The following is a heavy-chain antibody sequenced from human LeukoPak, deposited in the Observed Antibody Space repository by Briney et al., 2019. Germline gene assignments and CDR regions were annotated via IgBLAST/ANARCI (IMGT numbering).Heavy chain of an antibody. V-gene: IGHV1-2*02. J-gene: IGHJ4*02. CDR3: ARAYYHDSSDYYFPLDY. Sequence: ASVKVSCKASGYTFTGYYMHWVRQAPGQGLEWMGWINPNSGSTNSAQKFRGRVTMTRDTSTSTVYMELSSLRSEDTAVYYCARAYYHDSSDYYFPLDYWGQGTLVTVSS. D-gene: IGHD3-22*01. CDR2: INPNSGST. CDR1: GYTFTGYY.